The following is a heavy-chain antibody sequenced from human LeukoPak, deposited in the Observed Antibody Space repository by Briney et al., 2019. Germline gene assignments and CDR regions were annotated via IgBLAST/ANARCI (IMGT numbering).Heavy chain of an antibody. CDR3: ATNPHYGDYPYWYFDL. V-gene: IGHV3-11*01. CDR2: ISSSGSTI. CDR1: GFTFSDYY. J-gene: IGHJ2*01. D-gene: IGHD4-17*01. Sequence: GGSLRLSCAASGFTFSDYYMSWIRQAPGKGLEWVSYISSSGSTIYYADSVKGRFTISRDNAKNSLYLQMNSLRAEDTAVYYCATNPHYGDYPYWYFDLWGRGTLVTVSS.